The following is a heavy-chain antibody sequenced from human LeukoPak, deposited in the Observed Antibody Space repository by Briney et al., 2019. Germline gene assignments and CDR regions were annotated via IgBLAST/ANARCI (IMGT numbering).Heavy chain of an antibody. CDR1: VFTFSSYS. CDR2: ISIHSSYI. V-gene: IGHV3-21*01. D-gene: IGHD6-13*01. J-gene: IGHJ4*02. Sequence: PGGSLRLPCAASVFTFSSYSMNWAPHAPGKGLEDVSSISIHSSYIYYADSVKGRFTISRDNAKNSLYLPKNRLIGHDTGVYYCASLLIAAAGTDYRGQGALATVSS. CDR3: ASLLIAAAGTDY.